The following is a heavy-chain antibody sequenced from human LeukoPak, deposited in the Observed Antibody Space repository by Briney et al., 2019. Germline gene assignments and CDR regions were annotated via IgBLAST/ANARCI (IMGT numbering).Heavy chain of an antibody. CDR3: ARPSAATVTTEGDY. J-gene: IGHJ4*02. CDR1: GYSFSSYW. CDR2: TYPGDSET. D-gene: IGHD4-11*01. V-gene: IGHV5-51*01. Sequence: GESLKISCKASGYSFSSYWIGWVRQMPGKGLEWMGMTYPGDSETRYNPSFQGQVTISADRSITTAYLQWSSLKASDTAIYSCARPSAATVTTEGDYWGQGTLVTVSS.